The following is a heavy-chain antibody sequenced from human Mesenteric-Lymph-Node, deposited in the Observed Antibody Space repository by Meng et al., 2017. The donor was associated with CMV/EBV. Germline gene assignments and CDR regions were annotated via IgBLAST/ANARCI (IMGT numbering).Heavy chain of an antibody. CDR3: ARAPPWFGELGGGMDV. Sequence: KVSCKGFGYTFTTFWIAWVRQMPGKALECMGIIYPGDSDTRYSPSFHGQVTISADKSINTAYLQWSSLKASDTAMYYCARAPPWFGELGGGMDVWGQGTTVTVSS. J-gene: IGHJ6*02. CDR2: IYPGDSDT. CDR1: GYTFTTFW. D-gene: IGHD3-10*01. V-gene: IGHV5-51*01.